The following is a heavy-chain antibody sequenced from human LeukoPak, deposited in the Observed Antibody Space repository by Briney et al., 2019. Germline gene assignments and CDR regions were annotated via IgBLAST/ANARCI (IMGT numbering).Heavy chain of an antibody. Sequence: ASVKVSCKASGGTFSSYGSSWVRQAPGQGLEWMGGIIPIFGTTNYAQKFRGRVTVTADESTSTAYMELSSLRSEDTAVYYCACVRRMYYYDSIGFEVFDIWGRGTMVTVSS. CDR3: ACVRRMYYYDSIGFEVFDI. D-gene: IGHD3-22*01. J-gene: IGHJ3*02. CDR2: IIPIFGTT. CDR1: GGTFSSYG. V-gene: IGHV1-69*01.